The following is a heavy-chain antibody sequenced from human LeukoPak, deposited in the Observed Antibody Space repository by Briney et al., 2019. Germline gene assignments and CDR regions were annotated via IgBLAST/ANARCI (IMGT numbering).Heavy chain of an antibody. J-gene: IGHJ5*02. CDR2: INPNSGGT. CDR3: ARAYYDFWSGYFRGQHWFDP. CDR1: GYTFTGYY. Sequence: GASVKVSCKASGYTFTGYYMHWVRQAPGQGLEWMGWINPNSGGTNYAQKFQGRVTMTRDTSISTAYMELSRLRSDDTAVYYCARAYYDFWSGYFRGQHWFDPWGQGTLVTVSS. D-gene: IGHD3-3*01. V-gene: IGHV1-2*02.